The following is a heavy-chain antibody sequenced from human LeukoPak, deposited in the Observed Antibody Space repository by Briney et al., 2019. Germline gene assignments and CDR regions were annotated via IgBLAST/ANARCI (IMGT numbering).Heavy chain of an antibody. Sequence: PGGSLRLSCAASGFTFSSYAMHWVRQAPGKGLEWVAVISYDGSNKYYADSVKGRFTISRDNSKNTLYLQMNSLRAEDTAVYYCAKDFYYDSSGPFDYWGRGTLVTVSS. CDR2: ISYDGSNK. J-gene: IGHJ2*01. CDR3: AKDFYYDSSGPFDY. D-gene: IGHD3-22*01. V-gene: IGHV3-30-3*01. CDR1: GFTFSSYA.